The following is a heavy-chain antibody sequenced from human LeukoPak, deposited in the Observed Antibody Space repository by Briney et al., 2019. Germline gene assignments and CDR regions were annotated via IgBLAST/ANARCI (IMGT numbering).Heavy chain of an antibody. V-gene: IGHV1-69*13. CDR3: ARMCGGDCYSNTDFDY. D-gene: IGHD2-21*02. J-gene: IGHJ4*02. Sequence: ASVKVSCKASGGTFISYAISWVRQAPGQGLEWMGGIIPIFGTANYAQKFQGRVTITADEPTSTAYMELSSLRSEDTAVYYCARMCGGDCYSNTDFDYWGQGTLVTVSS. CDR2: IIPIFGTA. CDR1: GGTFISYA.